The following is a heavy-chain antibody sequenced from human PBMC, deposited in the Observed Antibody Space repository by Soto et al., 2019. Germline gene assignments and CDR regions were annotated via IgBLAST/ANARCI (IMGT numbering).Heavy chain of an antibody. V-gene: IGHV3-23*01. CDR2: IPSSSTTS. CDR3: AKGVYDVFSGSYPPLRHLYF. Sequence: SGGSLRLSCAASGFTFSAYAMTWVRQAPGKGLEWVSTIPSSSTTSYYADSVKGRFTISRDNSKKTLFLQMNSLRAEDTALYYCAKGVYDVFSGSYPPLRHLYFCGQGTTVPVSS. J-gene: IGHJ6*02. D-gene: IGHD3-3*01. CDR1: GFTFSAYA.